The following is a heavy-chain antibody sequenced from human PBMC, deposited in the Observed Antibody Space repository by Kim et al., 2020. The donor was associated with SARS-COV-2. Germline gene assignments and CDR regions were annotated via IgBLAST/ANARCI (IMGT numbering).Heavy chain of an antibody. CDR1: GGSFNSYY. V-gene: IGHV4-34*01. J-gene: IGHJ4*01. CDR2: VNHSGPV. Sequence: SETLSLTCAVYGGSFNSYYWSWLRQLSGKGLQWIGEVNHSGPVDSHPSLRSRVTVSVETSKNQFSLRLASLTAADTGVFYCARAVYSSTWVFLGGFDSWG. D-gene: IGHD6-6*01. CDR3: ARAVYSSTWVFLGGFDS.